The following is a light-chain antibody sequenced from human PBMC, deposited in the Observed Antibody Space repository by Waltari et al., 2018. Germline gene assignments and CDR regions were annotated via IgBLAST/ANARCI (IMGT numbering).Light chain of an antibody. CDR1: RDINNY. CDR2: DDS. V-gene: IGKV1-33*01. J-gene: IGKJ1*01. CDR3: QHYDGVPPWT. Sequence: DIQMTQSPSSLSASVGDRVTITCQASRDINNYLNWYQQKPGKAPKLLIYDDSTLETGVPSMFSGSGSGTDFVFTISRLQSEDIATYYCQHYDGVPPWTFGQGTRVDFK.